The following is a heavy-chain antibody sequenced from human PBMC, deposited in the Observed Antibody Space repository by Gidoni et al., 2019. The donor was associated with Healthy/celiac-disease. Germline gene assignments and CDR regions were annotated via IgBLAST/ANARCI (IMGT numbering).Heavy chain of an antibody. CDR1: GFTFSSYG. J-gene: IGHJ4*02. CDR3: ARDETAYDFWSGSVDY. V-gene: IGHV3-33*01. Sequence: QVQLVESGGGVVQPGRSLRLSCAASGFTFSSYGMHWVRQAPGKGLEWGAVIWYDGSNKYYADSVKGRFTISRDNSKNTLYLQMNSLRAEDTAVYYCARDETAYDFWSGSVDYWGQGTLVTVSS. CDR2: IWYDGSNK. D-gene: IGHD3-3*01.